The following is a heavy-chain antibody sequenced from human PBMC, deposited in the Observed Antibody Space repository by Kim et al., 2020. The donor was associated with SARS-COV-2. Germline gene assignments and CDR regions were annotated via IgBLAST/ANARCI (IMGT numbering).Heavy chain of an antibody. V-gene: IGHV1-8*01. CDR3: ARRIVAAGTPLNY. J-gene: IGHJ4*02. Sequence: ASVKVSCKASGYTFTSYDINWVRQATGQGLEWMGWMNPNSGNTGYAQKFQGRVSMTRNTSISTAYMELSSRRSEDTAVYYCARRIVAAGTPLNYWGQGTLVTVSS. CDR2: MNPNSGNT. CDR1: GYTFTSYD. D-gene: IGHD6-13*01.